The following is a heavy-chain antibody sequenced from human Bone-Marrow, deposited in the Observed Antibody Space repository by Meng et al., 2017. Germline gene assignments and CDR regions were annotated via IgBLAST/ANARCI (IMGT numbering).Heavy chain of an antibody. V-gene: IGHV3-74*01. J-gene: IGHJ3*02. Sequence: GESLKISCAASGFTVSSNYMSWVRQAPGKGLVWVSRINSDGSSTSYADSVKGRFTISRDNAKNTLYLQMNSLRAEDTAVYYCARDNDAGSSGYYYVHDAFDIWGQGTMVTVSS. CDR1: GFTVSSNY. CDR3: ARDNDAGSSGYYYVHDAFDI. CDR2: INSDGSST. D-gene: IGHD3-22*01.